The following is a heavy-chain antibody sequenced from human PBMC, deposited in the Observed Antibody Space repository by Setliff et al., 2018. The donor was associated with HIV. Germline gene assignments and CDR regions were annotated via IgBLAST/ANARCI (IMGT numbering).Heavy chain of an antibody. CDR2: IYSDGSS. Sequence: GSLRLSCAASGFTVSRFYMGWVRQAPGKGLEWVSVIYSDGSSYYADSVRGRFTISRDNYKNTLYLQMNSLRAEDTAVYYCARDSPLSHFDSWGQGILVTVSS. CDR1: GFTVSRFY. CDR3: ARDSPLSHFDS. J-gene: IGHJ4*02. V-gene: IGHV3-53*01.